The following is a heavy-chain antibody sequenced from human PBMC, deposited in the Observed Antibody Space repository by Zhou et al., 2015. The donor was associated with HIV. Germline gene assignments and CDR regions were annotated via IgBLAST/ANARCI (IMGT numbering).Heavy chain of an antibody. D-gene: IGHD3-9*01. Sequence: QVQLVQSGPDLKKPGASVKVACKASGYTFSTYGISWVRQAPGQGLEWMGWISTFNGNKNYAQDFQDRVTLTTDMSTSTAYMELRGLRSDDTAIYYCAKAEVFRYFEPNGWGQGTLVTVSS. V-gene: IGHV1-18*01. CDR1: GYTFSTYG. CDR3: AKAEVFRYFEPNG. J-gene: IGHJ4*02. CDR2: ISTFNGNK.